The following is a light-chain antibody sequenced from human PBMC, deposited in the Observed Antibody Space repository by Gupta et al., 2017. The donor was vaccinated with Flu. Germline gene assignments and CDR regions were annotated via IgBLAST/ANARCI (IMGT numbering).Light chain of an antibody. CDR1: ALPKQY. CDR2: KES. V-gene: IGLV3-25*02. CDR3: QSADSSGTYYV. Sequence: SYELTQPPSVSVSPGQTARITCSGDALPKQYAYWYQQKPGQAPVLVMYKESERPSGIPERFSGSSSGTTVTLTISGVQAEDEADYYCQSADSSGTYYVFGTGTKVTVL. J-gene: IGLJ1*01.